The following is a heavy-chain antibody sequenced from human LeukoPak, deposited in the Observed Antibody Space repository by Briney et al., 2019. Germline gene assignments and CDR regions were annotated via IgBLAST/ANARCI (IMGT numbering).Heavy chain of an antibody. CDR3: ASSVAEQWQVHYYYYGMDV. CDR2: INAGNGNT. J-gene: IGHJ6*04. V-gene: IGHV1-3*01. D-gene: IGHD6-19*01. CDR1: GYTFTSYA. Sequence: ASVKVSCKASGYTFTSYAMHWVRQAPGQRLEWMGWINAGNGNTKYSQKFQGRVTITRDTSASTAYMELSSLRSEDTAVYYCASSVAEQWQVHYYYYGMDVWGKGTTVTVSS.